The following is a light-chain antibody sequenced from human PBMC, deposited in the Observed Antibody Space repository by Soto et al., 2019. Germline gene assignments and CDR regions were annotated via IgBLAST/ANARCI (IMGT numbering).Light chain of an antibody. CDR3: QQRSDWRNT. CDR1: QSVNTY. Sequence: EIVLTQSPATLSLSPGERATLSCRASQSVNTYLDWYQQKPGQAPRLLIYDASNRATGIPARFSGSGSGTDFTLTISSLEPEDFAVYYCQQRSDWRNTFGQGTKLEIK. V-gene: IGKV3-11*01. CDR2: DAS. J-gene: IGKJ2*01.